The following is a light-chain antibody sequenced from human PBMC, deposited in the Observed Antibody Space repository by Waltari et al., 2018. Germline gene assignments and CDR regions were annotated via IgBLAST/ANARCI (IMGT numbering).Light chain of an antibody. Sequence: IVMTQSPLSLPVTPGEPASISCRPSQSLLHSNGYNYLDWFLQKPGQSPQLLIYLGSNRASGVPDRFSGSGSGTDFTLKISRVEADDVGVYYCMQTLQTPFTFGPGTKVDIK. V-gene: IGKV2-28*01. J-gene: IGKJ3*01. CDR2: LGS. CDR3: MQTLQTPFT. CDR1: QSLLHSNGYNY.